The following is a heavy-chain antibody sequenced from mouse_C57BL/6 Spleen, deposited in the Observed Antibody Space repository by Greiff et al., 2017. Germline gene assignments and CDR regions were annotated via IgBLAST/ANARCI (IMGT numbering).Heavy chain of an antibody. CDR2: INYDGSST. CDR3: AREGAYYSNYYAMDY. J-gene: IGHJ4*01. Sequence: EVKLVESEGGLVQPGSSMKLSCTASGFTFSDYYMAWVRQVPEKGLEWVANINYDGSSTYYLDSLKSRFIISRDNAKNILYLQMSSLKSDDTATYYCAREGAYYSNYYAMDYWGQGTSVTVSS. CDR1: GFTFSDYY. D-gene: IGHD2-5*01. V-gene: IGHV5-16*01.